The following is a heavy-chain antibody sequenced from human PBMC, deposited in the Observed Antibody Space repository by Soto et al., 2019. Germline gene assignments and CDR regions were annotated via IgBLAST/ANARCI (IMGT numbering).Heavy chain of an antibody. Sequence: SETLSLTCTVSGGSISSGGYYWSWIRQHPGKGLEWIGYIYYIGSTYYNPSLKSRVTISVDTSKNQFSLKLSSVTAADTAVYYCARDSGSSGYGDWFYPWGQGTLVTVSS. CDR3: ARDSGSSGYGDWFYP. CDR1: GGSISSGGYY. D-gene: IGHD6-13*01. V-gene: IGHV4-31*03. J-gene: IGHJ5*02. CDR2: IYYIGST.